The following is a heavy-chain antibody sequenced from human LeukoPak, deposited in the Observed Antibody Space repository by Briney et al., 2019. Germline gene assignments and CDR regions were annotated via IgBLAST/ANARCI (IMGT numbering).Heavy chain of an antibody. J-gene: IGHJ4*02. CDR3: ATDGGPYCAGDCYPGDY. D-gene: IGHD2-21*02. CDR2: ISTSNGNT. V-gene: IGHV1-18*01. Sequence: ASVKVFCKASGYTFTNNGISWVRQAPGQGLEWMGWISTSNGNTNYADNFQGRLTLTTESSTSTAYMELKSLTSDDTAVYYCATDGGPYCAGDCYPGDYWDQGTLVTVSS. CDR1: GYTFTNNG.